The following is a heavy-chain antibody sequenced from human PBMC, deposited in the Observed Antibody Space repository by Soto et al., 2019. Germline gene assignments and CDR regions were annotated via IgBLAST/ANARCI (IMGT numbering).Heavy chain of an antibody. CDR1: GFTFSSYW. D-gene: IGHD6-13*01. CDR3: ARDSSSSWKHYYYGREV. J-gene: IGHJ6*02. CDR2: IKQDGSEK. V-gene: IGHV3-7*01. Sequence: RILSCAASGFTFSSYWMSWVRQAPGKGLEGVANIKQDGSEKYYVDSVKGRFTISRDNAKNSLYLQMNSLRAEDTAVYYCARDSSSSWKHYYYGREVWGQGTTV.